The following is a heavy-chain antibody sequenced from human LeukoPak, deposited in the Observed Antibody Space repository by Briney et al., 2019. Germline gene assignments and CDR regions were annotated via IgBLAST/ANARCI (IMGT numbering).Heavy chain of an antibody. J-gene: IGHJ4*02. D-gene: IGHD4-17*01. CDR1: GFTFSSYA. V-gene: IGHV3-23*01. CDR3: AKVFYGDYAGFDY. CDR2: ISGSGGST. Sequence: GGSLRLSCAAPGFTFSSYAMSWVRQAPGKGLEWVSAISGSGGSTYYADSVKGRFTISRDNSKNTLHLQMNSLRAEDTAVYYCAKVFYGDYAGFDYWGQGTLVTVSS.